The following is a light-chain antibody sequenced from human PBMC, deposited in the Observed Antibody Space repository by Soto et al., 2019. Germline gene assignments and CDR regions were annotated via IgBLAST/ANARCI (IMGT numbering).Light chain of an antibody. CDR3: ATWHDSFYV. Sequence: QSVLTQPPSASGTPGQRVTVSCSGSTSDIGTNAVNWFQHLPGTAPRLLIYTNNQRPSGVPDRFSGSKSGTSASLAISGPQSEDEATYYCATWHDSFYVFGTGTKVTVL. J-gene: IGLJ1*01. V-gene: IGLV1-44*01. CDR2: TNN. CDR1: TSDIGTNA.